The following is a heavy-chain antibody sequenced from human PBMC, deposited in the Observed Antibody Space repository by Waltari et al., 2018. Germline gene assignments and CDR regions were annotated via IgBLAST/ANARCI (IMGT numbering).Heavy chain of an antibody. CDR3: ARIQYSSSWYMTYYFDY. V-gene: IGHV4-39*01. J-gene: IGHJ4*02. CDR2: IYYSGST. D-gene: IGHD6-13*01. CDR1: GGSISSSSYY. Sequence: QLQLQESGPGLVKPSETLSLTCTVSGGSISSSSYYWGWIRPPPGKGLEWIGSIYYSGSTYYNPSLKSRVTISVDTSKNQFSLKLSSVTAADTAVYYCARIQYSSSWYMTYYFDYWGQGTLVTVSS.